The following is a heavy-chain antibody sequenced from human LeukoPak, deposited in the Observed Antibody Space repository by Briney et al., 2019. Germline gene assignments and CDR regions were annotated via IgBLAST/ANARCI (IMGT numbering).Heavy chain of an antibody. CDR1: GFTFSSYG. CDR2: ISYDGSNK. V-gene: IGHV3-30*18. CDR3: AKGKEVPEGPSGIVVVPAAIAPFDY. J-gene: IGHJ4*02. Sequence: PGRSLRLSCAASGFTFSSYGMHWVRQAPGKGLEWVAVISYDGSNKYYADSVKGRFTISRDNSKNTLYLQMNSLRAEDTAVYYCAKGKEVPEGPSGIVVVPAAIAPFDYWGQGTLVTVSS. D-gene: IGHD2-2*01.